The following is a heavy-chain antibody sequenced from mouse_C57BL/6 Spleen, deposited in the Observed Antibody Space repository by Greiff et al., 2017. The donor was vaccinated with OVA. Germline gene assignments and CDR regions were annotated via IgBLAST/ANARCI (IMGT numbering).Heavy chain of an antibody. CDR2: IDPSDSYT. Sequence: VQLQQPGAELVKPGASVKLSCTASGYTFTSYWMQWVKQRPGQGLEWIGEIDPSDSYTNYNQKFKGKATLTVDTSSSTAYMQLSSLTAEDSAVYDCARSAYGSSYKFDYWGQGTTLTVSS. D-gene: IGHD1-1*01. CDR3: ARSAYGSSYKFDY. CDR1: GYTFTSYW. J-gene: IGHJ2*01. V-gene: IGHV1-50*01.